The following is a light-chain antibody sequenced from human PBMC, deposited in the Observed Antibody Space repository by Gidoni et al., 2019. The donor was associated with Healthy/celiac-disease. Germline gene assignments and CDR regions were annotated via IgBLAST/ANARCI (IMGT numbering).Light chain of an antibody. CDR1: QSISSY. J-gene: IGKJ1*01. Sequence: DIQMTQSPSSLSASVGDRVTITCRASQSISSYLNWYQQKPGKAPKLLIYAASSLQSGVPSRFSGSGSGTDFTLTISSLQPEDFATYYCQQSYSTLTWXVXQGTKVEIK. CDR3: QQSYSTLTWX. CDR2: AAS. V-gene: IGKV1-39*01.